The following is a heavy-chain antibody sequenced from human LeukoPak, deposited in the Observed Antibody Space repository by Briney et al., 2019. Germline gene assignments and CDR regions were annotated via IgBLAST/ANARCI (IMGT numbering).Heavy chain of an antibody. CDR2: INPNSGNT. CDR1: GYTFTNYD. Sequence: ASAKVSCKASGYTFTNYDINWVRQATGQGLVWMGWINPNSGNTGYAQKFQGRVTMTRNTSISTAYMELSSLTSEDTAVYYCARGAPDSNGYYRHFDYWAQGTLVTVSS. J-gene: IGHJ4*02. D-gene: IGHD3-22*01. V-gene: IGHV1-8*01. CDR3: ARGAPDSNGYYRHFDY.